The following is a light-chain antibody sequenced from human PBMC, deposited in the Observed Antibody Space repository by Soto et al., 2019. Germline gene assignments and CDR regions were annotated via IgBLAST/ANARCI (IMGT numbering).Light chain of an antibody. V-gene: IGLV2-14*03. CDR1: SSDVGGYNY. J-gene: IGLJ2*01. CDR3: TSYTTTSTVI. CDR2: DVN. Sequence: QSALTQPASVSGSPGQSINIPCTGPSSDVGGYNYLSWYQQHPGKAHKLLIYDVNNPPSGVSNRFSGSKSGNTASLTISGLQAEDEADYYCTSYTTTSTVIFGGGTKLTVL.